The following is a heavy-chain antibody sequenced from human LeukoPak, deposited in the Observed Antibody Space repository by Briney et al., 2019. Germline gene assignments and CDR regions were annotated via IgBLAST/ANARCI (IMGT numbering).Heavy chain of an antibody. Sequence: ASVNVSCKASGGTFSSYAISWVRQAPGQGLEWMGGIIPIFGTANYPQKFQGRGTINADKPTSTAYMELSSLRSEDTAVYYCARSTWGSGSYRYYFDYWGQGTLVTVSS. CDR2: IIPIFGTA. J-gene: IGHJ4*02. D-gene: IGHD1-26*01. CDR3: ARSTWGSGSYRYYFDY. CDR1: GGTFSSYA. V-gene: IGHV1-69*06.